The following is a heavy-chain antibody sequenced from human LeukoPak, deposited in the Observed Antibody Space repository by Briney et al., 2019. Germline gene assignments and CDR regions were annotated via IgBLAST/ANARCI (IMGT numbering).Heavy chain of an antibody. CDR3: ARDLSTESIFDY. CDR2: ISYDGSNK. Sequence: GGSLRLSCAASGFTFSSYAMHWVRQAPGKGLEWVAVISYDGSNKYYADSVKDRFTISRDNSKNTLYLQMNSLRAEDTAVYYCARDLSTESIFDYWGQGTLVTVSS. D-gene: IGHD6-6*01. V-gene: IGHV3-30-3*01. J-gene: IGHJ4*02. CDR1: GFTFSSYA.